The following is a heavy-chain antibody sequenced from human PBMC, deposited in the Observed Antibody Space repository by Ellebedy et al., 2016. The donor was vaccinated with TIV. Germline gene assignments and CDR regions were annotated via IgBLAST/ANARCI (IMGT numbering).Heavy chain of an antibody. Sequence: AASVKVSCKASGYTFTSYAMHWVRQAPGQRLEWMGWINAGNGNTKYSQKFQGRVTITADKSTSTAYMELSSLRSEDTAVYYCASRYCSGGSCYSHWFDPWGQGTLVTVSS. V-gene: IGHV1-3*01. D-gene: IGHD2-15*01. CDR1: GYTFTSYA. CDR3: ASRYCSGGSCYSHWFDP. J-gene: IGHJ5*02. CDR2: INAGNGNT.